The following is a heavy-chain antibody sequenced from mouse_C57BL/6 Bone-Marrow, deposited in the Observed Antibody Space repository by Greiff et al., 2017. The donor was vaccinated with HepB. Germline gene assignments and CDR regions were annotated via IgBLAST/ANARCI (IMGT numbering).Heavy chain of an antibody. Sequence: QVQLQQPGAELVRPGTSVKLSCKASGYTFTSYWIHWVKQRPGQGLEWIGVIDPSDSYTNYNQKFKGKATLTVDTSSSTAYMQLSSLTSEDSAVYYCAPTTVVPYWYFDVWGTGTTVTVSS. D-gene: IGHD1-1*01. CDR3: APTTVVPYWYFDV. J-gene: IGHJ1*03. V-gene: IGHV1-59*01. CDR1: GYTFTSYW. CDR2: IDPSDSYT.